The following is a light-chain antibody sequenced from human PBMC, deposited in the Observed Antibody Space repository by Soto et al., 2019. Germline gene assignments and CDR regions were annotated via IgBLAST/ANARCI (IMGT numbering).Light chain of an antibody. Sequence: IRMTQSPSSCSACTLDRVTVACRASQGISSYLAWYQQRPGKAAKLLIYDASNLETGVPSRFSGSGSGTDFAITITSLQAEDFATYYCQQIRMYPSTVGEGTKVEIK. CDR3: QQIRMYPST. CDR1: QGISSY. CDR2: DAS. V-gene: IGKV1-8*01. J-gene: IGKJ4*01.